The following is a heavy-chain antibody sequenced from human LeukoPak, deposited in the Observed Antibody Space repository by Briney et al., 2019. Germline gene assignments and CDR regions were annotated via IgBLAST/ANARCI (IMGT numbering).Heavy chain of an antibody. CDR2: INHRGST. J-gene: IGHJ4*02. Sequence: SGTLSLTCAVYGGSFSGYYWSWIRQPPGKGLEWIGEINHRGSTNYNPSLKSRVTISVDTSKNQFSLKLSSVTAADTAVYYCARGGGSWYLDYWGQGTLVTVSS. V-gene: IGHV4-34*01. D-gene: IGHD6-13*01. CDR1: GGSFSGYY. CDR3: ARGGGSWYLDY.